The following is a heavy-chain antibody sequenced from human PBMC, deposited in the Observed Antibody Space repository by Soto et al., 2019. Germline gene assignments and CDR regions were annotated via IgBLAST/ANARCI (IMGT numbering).Heavy chain of an antibody. Sequence: QVQLVESGGGVVQPGRSLRLSCAASGFTFSTYAMHWVRQAPGKGLEWVAVISYDGTNKYYADSVKGRFTISRDNSKNTRYLQMNSLRAEDTAVYYCARDYNGDYLDYWGQGTLVTVSA. CDR3: ARDYNGDYLDY. J-gene: IGHJ4*02. D-gene: IGHD1-1*01. V-gene: IGHV3-30-3*01. CDR1: GFTFSTYA. CDR2: ISYDGTNK.